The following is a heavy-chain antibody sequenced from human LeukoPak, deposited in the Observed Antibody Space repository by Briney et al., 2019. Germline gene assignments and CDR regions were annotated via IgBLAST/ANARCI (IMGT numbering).Heavy chain of an antibody. V-gene: IGHV4-61*02. CDR1: GGSIGSGTYY. CDR3: ARCTSTSCYNLDY. CDR2: FYTGGST. J-gene: IGHJ4*02. D-gene: IGHD2-2*02. Sequence: PSETLSLTCTVSGGSIGSGTYYWTWLRQPAGKGLEWIGRFYTGGSTNYNPSLRSRVSISLDMSKNQFSLKMSSVTAADTAVYYCARCTSTSCYNLDYWGQGTLVTVS.